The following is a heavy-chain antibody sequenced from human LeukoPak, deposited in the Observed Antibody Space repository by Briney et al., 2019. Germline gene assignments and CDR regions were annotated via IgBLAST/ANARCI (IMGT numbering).Heavy chain of an antibody. CDR1: GYTFTAYY. J-gene: IGHJ3*02. D-gene: IGHD1-14*01. V-gene: IGHV1-2*06. CDR3: ARDLSGISSATDAFDM. Sequence: ASVKVSCKTSGYTFTAYYVHWVRQAPGQGLEWMGRINPNSGGTESAQKFQGRVTMTRDTSMNTAYMELGRLRSDDTAVYYCARDLSGISSATDAFDMWGQGTMVTVSS. CDR2: INPNSGGT.